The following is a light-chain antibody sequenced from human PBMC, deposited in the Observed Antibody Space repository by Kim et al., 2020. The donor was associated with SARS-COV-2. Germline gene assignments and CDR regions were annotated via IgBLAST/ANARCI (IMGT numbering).Light chain of an antibody. V-gene: IGKV3-20*01. J-gene: IGKJ4*01. Sequence: SPGESATLSCRAGQSVSGSRLVWYQQRPGQAPRLLMSAASSRASGIPDRFLGSGSGTDFTLTITRLEPEDFAVYFCQQYSRSPLTFGGGTRVEIK. CDR2: AAS. CDR3: QQYSRSPLT. CDR1: QSVSGSR.